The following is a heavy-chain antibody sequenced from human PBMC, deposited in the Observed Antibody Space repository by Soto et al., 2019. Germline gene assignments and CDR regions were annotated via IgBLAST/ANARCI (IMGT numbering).Heavy chain of an antibody. V-gene: IGHV3-7*01. Sequence: GGSLRLSCAASGFTFSNNWMSWVRQAPGKGLEWVANIKHDGSAKYYGASVKGRFTISTDNVKNSLHLQMDSLRVEDTAVYHCASTDYEANSGYGPIDIWGQGALVTVSS. CDR3: ASTDYEANSGYGPIDI. CDR2: IKHDGSAK. J-gene: IGHJ4*02. D-gene: IGHD3-22*01. CDR1: GFTFSNNW.